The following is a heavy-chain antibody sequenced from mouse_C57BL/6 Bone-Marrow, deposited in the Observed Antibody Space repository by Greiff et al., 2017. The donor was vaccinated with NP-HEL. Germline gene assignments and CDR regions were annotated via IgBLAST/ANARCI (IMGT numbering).Heavy chain of an antibody. CDR1: GYTFTSYW. CDR3: ARGFYYYGSRASWFAY. V-gene: IGHV1-52*01. D-gene: IGHD1-1*01. Sequence: QVQLQQPGAELVRPGSSVKLSCKASGYTFTSYWMHWVKQRPIQGLEWIGNIDPSDSETHYNQKFKDKATLTVDKSSSTAYMQLSSLTSEDSAVYYCARGFYYYGSRASWFAYWGQGTLVTVSA. J-gene: IGHJ3*01. CDR2: IDPSDSET.